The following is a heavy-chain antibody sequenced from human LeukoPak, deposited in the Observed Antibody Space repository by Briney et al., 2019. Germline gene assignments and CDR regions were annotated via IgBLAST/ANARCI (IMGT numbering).Heavy chain of an antibody. D-gene: IGHD2-21*01. V-gene: IGHV3-74*01. CDR3: ARDVAAQYYFDY. Sequence: GGSLRLSCAASGFTFSSYWMHWVRQGPGKGLVWVSRITSDGSSTSYADSVKGRFTISRDNAKNTLYLQMNSLRAEDTAVYYCARDVAAQYYFDYWGQGTLVTVSS. CDR1: GFTFSSYW. J-gene: IGHJ4*02. CDR2: ITSDGSST.